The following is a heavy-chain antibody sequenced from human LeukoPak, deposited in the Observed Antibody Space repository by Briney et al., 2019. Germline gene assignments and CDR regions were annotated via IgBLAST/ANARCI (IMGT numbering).Heavy chain of an antibody. CDR2: IYSGGST. CDR3: ARDQVVVAAPYGMDV. CDR1: GFTVSSNY. Sequence: GGSLRLSCAASGFTVSSNYMSWVRQAPGKGLEWVSVIYSGGSTYYADSVKGRFTISRDNSKNTLYLQMNSLRAEDTAVYYCARDQVVVAAPYGMDVWGQGTTVTVPS. V-gene: IGHV3-66*01. D-gene: IGHD2-15*01. J-gene: IGHJ6*02.